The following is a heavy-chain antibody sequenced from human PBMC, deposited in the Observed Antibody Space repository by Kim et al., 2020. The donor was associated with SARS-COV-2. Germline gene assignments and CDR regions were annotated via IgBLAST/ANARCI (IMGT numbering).Heavy chain of an antibody. CDR3: ASDSYYYDSSGYYSGRGYFDY. V-gene: IGHV3-30*04. J-gene: IGHJ4*02. CDR2: ISYDGSNK. D-gene: IGHD3-22*01. Sequence: GGSLRLSCAASGFTFSSYAMHWVRQAPGKGLEWVAVISYDGSNKYYADSVKGRFTISRDNSKNTLYLQMNSLRAEDTAVYYCASDSYYYDSSGYYSGRGYFDYWGQGTLVTVSS. CDR1: GFTFSSYA.